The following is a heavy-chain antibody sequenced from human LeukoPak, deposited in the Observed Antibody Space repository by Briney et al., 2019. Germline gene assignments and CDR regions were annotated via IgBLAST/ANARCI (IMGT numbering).Heavy chain of an antibody. J-gene: IGHJ5*02. Sequence: LSGGSLRLSCAGSGFTFSSYAMSWVRQAPGKGLEWVSYISTSSTNIYYADSVKGRFTISRDNAKNSLYLQMNSLRAEDTAVYYCARGPPLFDPWGQGTLVTVSS. CDR2: ISTSSTNI. CDR3: ARGPPLFDP. V-gene: IGHV3-48*01. CDR1: GFTFSSYA.